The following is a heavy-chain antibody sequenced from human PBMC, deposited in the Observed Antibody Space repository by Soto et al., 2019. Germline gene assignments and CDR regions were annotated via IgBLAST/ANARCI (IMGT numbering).Heavy chain of an antibody. V-gene: IGHV3-66*01. J-gene: IGHJ1*01. CDR1: GFTVSSNN. D-gene: IGHD2-21*01. CDR2: IYSGGST. Sequence: EVQLVESGGGLVQPGGSLRLSCAASGFTVSSNNMSWVRQAPGKGLEWVSVIYSGGSTYYADYVKGRFTIVRDNSKNTLYHQKKSGRTDDKAVYYCEKCYIQGDHPDYFQHWGQGTLVTVSS. CDR3: EKCYIQGDHPDYFQH.